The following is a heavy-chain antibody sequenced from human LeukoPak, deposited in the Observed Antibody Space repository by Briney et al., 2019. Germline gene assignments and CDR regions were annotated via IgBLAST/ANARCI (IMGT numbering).Heavy chain of an antibody. CDR1: GGSISSYY. CDR3: ARLRRYYDSTGYYFDY. Sequence: SETLSLTCTVSGGSISSYYWSWIRQPPGKGLEYIGYIYYNGSTNYNPSLKSRVAISVDTSQNQFSLKVNSVTAADTAFYYCARLRRYYDSTGYYFDYWGQGTLVTVSS. J-gene: IGHJ4*02. V-gene: IGHV4-59*08. D-gene: IGHD3-22*01. CDR2: IYYNGST.